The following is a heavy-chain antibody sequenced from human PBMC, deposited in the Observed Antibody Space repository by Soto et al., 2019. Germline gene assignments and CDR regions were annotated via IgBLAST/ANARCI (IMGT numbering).Heavy chain of an antibody. D-gene: IGHD2-2*01. J-gene: IGHJ3*02. V-gene: IGHV1-2*04. CDR2: INPNSGDT. CDR3: ARMCSETSCLCDAFDI. Sequence: ASVKVSCKASGYTFTSYDINWVRQATGQGLEWMGWINPNSGDTHYAQKFQGWVTLTRDTSINTAYMEVTRLTSDDTAVYYCARMCSETSCLCDAFDIWGQGTMVTVSS. CDR1: GYTFTSYD.